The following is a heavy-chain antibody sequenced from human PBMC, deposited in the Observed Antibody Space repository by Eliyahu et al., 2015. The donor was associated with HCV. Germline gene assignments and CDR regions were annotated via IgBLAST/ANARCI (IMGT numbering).Heavy chain of an antibody. J-gene: IGHJ4*02. V-gene: IGHV4-59*02. CDR1: GGSVSGYY. CDR3: AAHTEYFDTSGSTTDY. D-gene: IGHD3-22*01. CDR2: IFDSGRT. Sequence: HVQLQESGPGLVKPSETLSLTCTVSGGSVSGYYRSWTRQPPGKGLEWIGYIFDSGRTDYSPALKSRATISEDTSKKQFSLKLSPVTAADTAMYYCAAHTEYFDTSGSTTDYWGQGTLVTVS.